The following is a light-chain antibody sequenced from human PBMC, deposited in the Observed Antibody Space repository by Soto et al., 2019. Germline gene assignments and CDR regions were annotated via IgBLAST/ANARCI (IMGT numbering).Light chain of an antibody. CDR2: DAS. CDR3: QQYNSYSPWT. J-gene: IGKJ1*01. CDR1: QNINSW. V-gene: IGKV1-5*01. Sequence: IQMTQSPSTVSASVGERVTITCRASQNINSWLAWYQQKPGSAPKVLIYDASSLESGVPSRFSGSGSGTEFTLTISSLQPDDFATYYCQQYNSYSPWTFGQGTKVDIK.